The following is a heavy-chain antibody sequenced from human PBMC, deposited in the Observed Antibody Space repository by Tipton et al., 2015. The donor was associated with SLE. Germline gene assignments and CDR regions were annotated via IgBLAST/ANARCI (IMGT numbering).Heavy chain of an antibody. CDR2: INHSGST. V-gene: IGHV4-34*01. D-gene: IGHD6-13*01. Sequence: TLSLTCAVYGGSFSDYYWSWIRQPPGKGLEWIGEINHSGSTNYNPSLKSRVTISVDTSKNRFSLKLSSVTAADTAVYYCARVQQRPSWGQGTLVTVSS. CDR1: GGSFSDYY. J-gene: IGHJ5*02. CDR3: ARVQQRPS.